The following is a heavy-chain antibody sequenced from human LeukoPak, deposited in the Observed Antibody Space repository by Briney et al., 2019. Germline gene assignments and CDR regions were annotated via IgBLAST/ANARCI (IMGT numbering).Heavy chain of an antibody. CDR3: ATVDPVLRFLEWPPYYFDY. CDR2: INPKSGGT. J-gene: IGHJ4*02. D-gene: IGHD3-3*01. CDR1: GYTFTGYY. Sequence: ASVKVSCKASGYTFTGYYMHWVRQAPGQPLEWMGWINPKSGGTNYAQKFQGRVTMTRDTSISTAYMELSSLRSEDTAVYYCATVDPVLRFLEWPPYYFDYWGQGTLVTVSS. V-gene: IGHV1-2*02.